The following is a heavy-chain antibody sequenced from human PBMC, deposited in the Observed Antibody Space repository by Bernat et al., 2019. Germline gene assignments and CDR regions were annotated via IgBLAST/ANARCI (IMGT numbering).Heavy chain of an antibody. D-gene: IGHD4-23*01. CDR3: AKDLNSAEPTVVFDH. CDR2: ISHNGGNT. CDR1: GFTFSTYA. V-gene: IGHV3-23*01. Sequence: EVQLLESGGGLVQPGGSLRLSCAASGFTFSTYAMTWVRQAPGKGLEWVSAISHNGGNTYYADSVKGRFTISRDNSKNTLYLQMNSLVAEDTAVYYCAKDLNSAEPTVVFDHWGQGTLVTVSS. J-gene: IGHJ4*02.